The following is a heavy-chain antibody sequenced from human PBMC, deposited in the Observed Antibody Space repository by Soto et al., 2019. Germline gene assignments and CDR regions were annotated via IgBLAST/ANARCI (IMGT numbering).Heavy chain of an antibody. CDR2: XXPXXGXT. CDR1: GYSFTNND. Sequence: ASVKVSGKASGYSFTNNDVTWVRQATGQRLEWXGWXXPXXGXTXXXQXXXGRVTMTRDISIATAYMELSSLRSDDTAIYYCARMATFGSLNWFDPWGQGTLVTASS. D-gene: IGHD3-16*01. J-gene: IGHJ5*02. V-gene: IGHV1-8*01. CDR3: ARMATFGSLNWFDP.